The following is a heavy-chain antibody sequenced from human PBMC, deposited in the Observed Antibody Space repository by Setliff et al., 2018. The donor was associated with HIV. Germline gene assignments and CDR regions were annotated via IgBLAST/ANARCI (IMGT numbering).Heavy chain of an antibody. Sequence: LSLTCTVSGGSISSSSYYWGWIRQPPGKGLEWIGSINYSGSTYCNPSLKSRVTISVDTSKNQFSLKLRSVTAADTAVYYCARALPLEWSHDGFDIWGQGTMVTVS. CDR2: INYSGST. V-gene: IGHV4-39*07. D-gene: IGHD3-3*01. CDR1: GGSISSSSYY. CDR3: ARALPLEWSHDGFDI. J-gene: IGHJ3*02.